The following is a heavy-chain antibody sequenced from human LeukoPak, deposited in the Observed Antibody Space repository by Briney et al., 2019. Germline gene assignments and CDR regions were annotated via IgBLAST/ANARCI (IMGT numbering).Heavy chain of an antibody. D-gene: IGHD2-21*01. CDR3: TKAPVAYCSGVFCYPFDY. J-gene: IGHJ4*02. Sequence: GGSLRLSCAASGFTFSSYSMNWVRQAPGKGLEWVSSISSSSRYISYADSVKGRFTISRDNAKNSLYLQMNSLRAEDTAVYYCTKAPVAYCSGVFCYPFDYWGQGILVTVSS. V-gene: IGHV3-21*04. CDR1: GFTFSSYS. CDR2: ISSSSRYI.